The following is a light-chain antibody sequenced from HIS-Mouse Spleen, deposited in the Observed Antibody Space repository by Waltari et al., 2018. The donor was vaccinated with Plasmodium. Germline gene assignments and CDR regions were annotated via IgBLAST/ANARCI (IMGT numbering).Light chain of an antibody. V-gene: IGKV1-8*01. CDR3: QQYYSYPLT. Sequence: AIRMTQSPSSFSASTGDRVTITCRASQVIRSYLAWYQQKPGKAPKLLIYAASTLQSGVPSRCSGSGSGTDFTLTISCLQSEDFATYYCQQYYSYPLTFGGGTKVEIK. CDR1: QVIRSY. CDR2: AAS. J-gene: IGKJ4*01.